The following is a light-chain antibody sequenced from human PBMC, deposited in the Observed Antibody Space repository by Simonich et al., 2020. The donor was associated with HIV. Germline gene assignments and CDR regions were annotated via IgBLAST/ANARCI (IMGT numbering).Light chain of an antibody. V-gene: IGKV4-1*01. CDR3: QQYYSTPRT. CDR2: WAS. CDR1: QRVLYSSNNKNY. Sequence: DIVMTQSPDSLAVSLGERATINCKSSQRVLYSSNNKNYLAWYQQKPGQPPKLLIYWASTRASGVPDRFSGSGSGTDFTLTISSLQAEDVAVYYCQQYYSTPRTFGQGTKVEI. J-gene: IGKJ1*01.